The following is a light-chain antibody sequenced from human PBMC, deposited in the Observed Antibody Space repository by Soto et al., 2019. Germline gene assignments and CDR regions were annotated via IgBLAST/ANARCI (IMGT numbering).Light chain of an antibody. CDR1: SGSIASNY. J-gene: IGLJ2*01. CDR3: QSSDSSNHDVV. V-gene: IGLV6-57*02. CDR2: EDN. Sequence: NFMLTQPHSVSASPGKTVTISCTGSSGSIASNYVQWYRQRPGRAPTTVIYEDNQRPSGVPDRFSGSIDSSSNSASLTISGLKTEDEADYYCQSSDSSNHDVVFGGGTKLTVL.